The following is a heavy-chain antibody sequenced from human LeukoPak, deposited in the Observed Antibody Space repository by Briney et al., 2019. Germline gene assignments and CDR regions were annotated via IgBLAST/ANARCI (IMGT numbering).Heavy chain of an antibody. D-gene: IGHD3-22*01. J-gene: IGHJ4*02. V-gene: IGHV3-53*01. Sequence: GGSLRLSCAASGFTVSNSYMSWVRQAPGKGLEWVSLIYSGGRTYYTDSVKGRFTISRDNSKNTLYLQMNSLRAEDTAVYYCARDSSLSGFLYWGQGTVVTVSS. CDR2: IYSGGRT. CDR1: GFTVSNSY. CDR3: ARDSSLSGFLY.